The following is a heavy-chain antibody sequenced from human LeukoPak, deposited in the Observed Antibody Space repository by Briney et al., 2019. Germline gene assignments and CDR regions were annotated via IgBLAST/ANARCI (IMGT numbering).Heavy chain of an antibody. CDR3: ARDHGSGSYSNYYYYYGMDV. J-gene: IGHJ6*02. Sequence: SETLSLTCTVSGGSISSYCWSWIRQPAGKGLEWIGRIYTSGSTNYNPSLKSRVTMSVDTSKNQFSLKLSSVTAADTAVYYCARDHGSGSYSNYYYYYGMDVWGQGTTVTVPS. CDR2: IYTSGST. CDR1: GGSISSYC. V-gene: IGHV4-4*07. D-gene: IGHD3-10*01.